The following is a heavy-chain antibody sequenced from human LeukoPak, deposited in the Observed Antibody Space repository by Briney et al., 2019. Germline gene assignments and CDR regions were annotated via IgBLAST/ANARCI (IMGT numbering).Heavy chain of an antibody. V-gene: IGHV3-30-3*01. CDR3: ARAPTPGAFDI. CDR2: ISYDGSNK. Sequence: GGSLRLSCAASGFTFSSYAMHWVRQAPGKGLEWVAVISYDGSNKYYADSVKGRFTISRDNSKNTLYLQMNSLRAEDTAVYYCARAPTPGAFDIWGQGTMVTVSS. J-gene: IGHJ3*02. CDR1: GFTFSSYA.